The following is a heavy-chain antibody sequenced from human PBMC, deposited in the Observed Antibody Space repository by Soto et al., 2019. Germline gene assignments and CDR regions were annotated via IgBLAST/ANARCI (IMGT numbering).Heavy chain of an antibody. CDR1: GGSFIGYY. CDR2: INHSGST. V-gene: IGHV4-34*01. Sequence: PSETLSLTCAVYGGSFIGYYWSWIRQPPGKGLEWIGEINHSGSTNYNPSLKSRVTISVDTSKNQFSLKLSSVTAADTAVYYCARVGPYYYDSSGYGYFDYWGQGTLVTVSS. D-gene: IGHD3-22*01. CDR3: ARVGPYYYDSSGYGYFDY. J-gene: IGHJ4*02.